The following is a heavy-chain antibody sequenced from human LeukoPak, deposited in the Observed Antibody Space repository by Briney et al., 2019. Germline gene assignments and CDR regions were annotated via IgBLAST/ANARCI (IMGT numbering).Heavy chain of an antibody. J-gene: IGHJ4*02. CDR2: ISYDGSNK. CDR1: GFTFSSYA. CDR3: ARSMVRGVIGSHFDY. D-gene: IGHD3-10*01. Sequence: GRSLRLSCAASGFTFSSYAMHWVRQAPGKGLEWVAAISYDGSNKYYADSVKGRFTISRDNSKNTLYLQMNSLRAEDTAVYYCARSMVRGVIGSHFDYWGQGTLVTVSS. V-gene: IGHV3-30-3*01.